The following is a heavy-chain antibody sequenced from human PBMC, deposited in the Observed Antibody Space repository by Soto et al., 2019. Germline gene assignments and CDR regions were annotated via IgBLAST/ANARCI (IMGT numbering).Heavy chain of an antibody. CDR2: IKNKPHGETR. CDR3: TRGNYGAFHH. CDR1: GFTFSDER. Sequence: EVQLVESGGVSIKAGGSLTLSCAASGFTFSDERMNWVRQPPGKGLEWVGRIKNKPHGETREYAGPVKGRFTTSRDDSESRLYLHMNNLKPDDTAVYYCTRGNYGAFHHWGQGTLITVSS. J-gene: IGHJ3*01. D-gene: IGHD4-17*01. V-gene: IGHV3-15*07.